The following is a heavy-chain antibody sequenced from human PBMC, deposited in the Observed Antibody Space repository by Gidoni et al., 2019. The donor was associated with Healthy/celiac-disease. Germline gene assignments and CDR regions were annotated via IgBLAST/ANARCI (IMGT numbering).Heavy chain of an antibody. D-gene: IGHD3-3*01. CDR1: GGSISSGGYY. J-gene: IGHJ6*02. CDR3: ARGGLRFLEWLNDYYSYGMDV. V-gene: IGHV4-31*03. CDR2: IYYSGST. Sequence: QVQLQESSPGLVKPSQTLSLTCTVSGGSISSGGYYWSWIRQHPGKGLEWLGYIYYSGSTYYKPSLKSRVTISVDTSKNQFSLKLSSVTAADTAVYYCARGGLRFLEWLNDYYSYGMDVWGQGTTVTVSS.